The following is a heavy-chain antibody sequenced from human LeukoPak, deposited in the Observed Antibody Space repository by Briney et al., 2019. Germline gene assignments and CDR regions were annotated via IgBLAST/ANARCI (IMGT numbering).Heavy chain of an antibody. D-gene: IGHD7-27*01. CDR1: GFTFSTYW. CDR2: IKQDGSEK. Sequence: PGGSLRLSCTASGFTFSTYWMSWVRQAPGKGLEWVANIKQDGSEKYYVDSVKGRFTISRDNAKNSLYLQMNSLRAEDTAVCYCARYITGDGMDVWGQGTTVTVSS. CDR3: ARYITGDGMDV. J-gene: IGHJ6*02. V-gene: IGHV3-7*04.